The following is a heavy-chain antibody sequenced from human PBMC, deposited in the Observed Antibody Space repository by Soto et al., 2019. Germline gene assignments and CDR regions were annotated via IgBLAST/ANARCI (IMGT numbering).Heavy chain of an antibody. CDR2: ISGSGGST. CDR3: AKDQSVSQQWLDGHGSFQH. V-gene: IGHV3-23*01. CDR1: GFTFSSYA. J-gene: IGHJ1*01. Sequence: EVQLLESGGGLVQPGGSLRLSCAASGFTFSSYAMSWVRQAPGKGLEWVSAISGSGGSTYYADSVKGRFTISRDNSKYTLYLQMNSLRAEDTAVYYCAKDQSVSQQWLDGHGSFQHWGQGTLVTVSS. D-gene: IGHD6-19*01.